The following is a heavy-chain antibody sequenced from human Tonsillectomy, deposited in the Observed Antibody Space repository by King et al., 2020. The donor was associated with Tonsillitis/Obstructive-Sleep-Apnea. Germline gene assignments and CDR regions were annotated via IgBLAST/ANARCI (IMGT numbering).Heavy chain of an antibody. CDR1: GFTFSSYA. J-gene: IGHJ4*02. Sequence: VQLVESGGGVVQPGRSLRLSCAASGFTFSSYAMHWVRQAPGKGLEWVAVMSFDGSHKYYADSVKGRFTISRDNSKNTLYLQMNSLRAEDTAVYYCARDYVILTGYTNRGIFDYWGQGTLVTVSS. CDR3: ARDYVILTGYTNRGIFDY. CDR2: MSFDGSHK. V-gene: IGHV3-30*04. D-gene: IGHD3-9*01.